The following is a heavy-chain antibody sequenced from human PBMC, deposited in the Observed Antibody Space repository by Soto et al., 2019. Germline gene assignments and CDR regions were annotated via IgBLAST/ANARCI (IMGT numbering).Heavy chain of an antibody. D-gene: IGHD2-2*01. Sequence: ASVKVSCKASGYTFTGYYMHWVRQAPGQGLEWMGWINPNSGGTNYAQKFQGRVTMTRDTSISTAYMELRRLRSDDTAVYYCACAQKYQLQDYYGMDVWGQGTTVTVAS. CDR2: INPNSGGT. CDR3: ACAQKYQLQDYYGMDV. V-gene: IGHV1-2*02. J-gene: IGHJ6*02. CDR1: GYTFTGYY.